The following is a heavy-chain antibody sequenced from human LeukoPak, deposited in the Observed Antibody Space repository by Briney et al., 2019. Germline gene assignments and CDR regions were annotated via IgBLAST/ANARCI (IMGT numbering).Heavy chain of an antibody. CDR3: AKSIEGVVRGTYYYYSYMDV. CDR2: ISGSGRNT. Sequence: GGSLRLSCAASGLTFSSDGMSWVRQAPGKGLEWVSVISGSGRNTYYADSVKGRFTISRDNSKNTLYLQMNSLGAEDTAVYYCAKSIEGVVRGTYYYYSYMDVWAKGPRSPSP. J-gene: IGHJ6*03. V-gene: IGHV3-23*01. D-gene: IGHD3-3*01. CDR1: GLTFSSDG.